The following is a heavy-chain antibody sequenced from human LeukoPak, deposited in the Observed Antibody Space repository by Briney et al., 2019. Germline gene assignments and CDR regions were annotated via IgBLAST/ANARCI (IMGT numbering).Heavy chain of an antibody. CDR1: GYTFTSYY. Sequence: GASVKVSCKASGYTFTSYYMHWVRQAPGQGLEWMGIINPSGGSTSYAQKFQGRVTMTRDTSTSTVYMELSSLRSEDTAVYYCARGYGGNSRGRYYCYGMDVWGQGTTVTVSS. J-gene: IGHJ6*02. CDR2: INPSGGST. D-gene: IGHD4-23*01. CDR3: ARGYGGNSRGRYYCYGMDV. V-gene: IGHV1-46*01.